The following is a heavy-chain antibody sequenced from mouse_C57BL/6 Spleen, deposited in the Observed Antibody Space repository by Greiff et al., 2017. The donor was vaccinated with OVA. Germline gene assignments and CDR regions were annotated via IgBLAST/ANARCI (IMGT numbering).Heavy chain of an antibody. J-gene: IGHJ4*01. CDR2: ISDGGSYT. CDR3: ARRTTVGYAMDY. V-gene: IGHV5-4*03. CDR1: GFTFSSYA. Sequence: EVKVVESGGGLVKPGGSLKLSCAASGFTFSSYAMSWVRQTPEKRLEWVATISDGGSYTYYPDNVKGRFTISRDNAKNNLYLQMSHLKSEDTAMYYCARRTTVGYAMDYWGQGTSVTVSS. D-gene: IGHD1-1*01.